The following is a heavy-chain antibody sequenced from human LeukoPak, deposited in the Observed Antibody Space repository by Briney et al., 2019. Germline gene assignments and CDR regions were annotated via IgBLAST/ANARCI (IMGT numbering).Heavy chain of an antibody. CDR1: GGTFSSYA. CDR3: ARGPLYGSGSYPSFDY. V-gene: IGHV1-69*13. Sequence: SVKVSCKASGGTFSSYAISWVRQAPGQGLEWMGGIIPIFGTANYVQKFQGRVTINADESTSTAYMELSSLRSEDTAVYYCARGPLYGSGSYPSFDYWGQGTLVTVSS. CDR2: IIPIFGTA. J-gene: IGHJ4*02. D-gene: IGHD3-10*01.